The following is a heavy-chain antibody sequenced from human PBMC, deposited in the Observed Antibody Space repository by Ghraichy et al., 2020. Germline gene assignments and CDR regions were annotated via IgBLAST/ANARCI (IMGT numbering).Heavy chain of an antibody. D-gene: IGHD6-13*01. CDR3: AKAQQLVRRPSYFDY. CDR2: ISGSGGST. Sequence: GGSLRLSCTASGYTFSSYHLSWVRQAPGKGLEWVSAISGSGGSTYYADSVKGRFTISRDNSKNTLYLQMNSLRAEDTAVYYCAKAQQLVRRPSYFDYWGHVILVTVSS. CDR1: GYTFSSYH. V-gene: IGHV3-23*01. J-gene: IGHJ4*01.